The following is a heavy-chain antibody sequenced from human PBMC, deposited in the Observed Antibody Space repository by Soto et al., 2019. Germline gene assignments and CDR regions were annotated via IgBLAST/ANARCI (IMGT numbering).Heavy chain of an antibody. CDR2: IYYSGST. Sequence: SETLSLTCTVSGGSISSYYWSWIRQPPGKGLEWIGYIYYSGSTNYNPSLKSRVTISVDTSKNQFSLKLSSVTAADTAVYYRARGGDGYNYAYYYYGMDVWGQGTTVTVSS. D-gene: IGHD5-12*01. CDR1: GGSISSYY. J-gene: IGHJ6*02. V-gene: IGHV4-59*01. CDR3: ARGGDGYNYAYYYYGMDV.